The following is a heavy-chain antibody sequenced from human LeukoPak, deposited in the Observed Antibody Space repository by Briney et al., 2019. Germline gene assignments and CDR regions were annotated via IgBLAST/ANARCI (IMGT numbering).Heavy chain of an antibody. V-gene: IGHV3-23*01. Sequence: GGSLRLSCAASGFTFSSYAMSWVRQAPGKGLEWVSAIRGSGGSTYYADSVKGRFTISRDNSKNTLYLRMNSLRAEDTAVYYCAKGEYYYGSGSYYLDYWGQGTLVTVSS. CDR3: AKGEYYYGSGSYYLDY. D-gene: IGHD3-10*01. J-gene: IGHJ4*02. CDR1: GFTFSSYA. CDR2: IRGSGGST.